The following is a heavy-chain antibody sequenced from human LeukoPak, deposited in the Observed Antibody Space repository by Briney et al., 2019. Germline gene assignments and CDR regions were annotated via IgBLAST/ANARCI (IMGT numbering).Heavy chain of an antibody. J-gene: IGHJ6*02. Sequence: SETLSLTCTVSGGSISSGYYWGWIRQPPGKGLEWIGSIYHSGSTYYNPSLKSRVTISVDTSKNQFSLKLSSVTAADTAVYYCARVEVGATLQDYYYYGMDVWGQGTTVTVSS. CDR3: ARVEVGATLQDYYYYGMDV. V-gene: IGHV4-38-2*02. CDR2: IYHSGST. D-gene: IGHD1-26*01. CDR1: GGSISSGYY.